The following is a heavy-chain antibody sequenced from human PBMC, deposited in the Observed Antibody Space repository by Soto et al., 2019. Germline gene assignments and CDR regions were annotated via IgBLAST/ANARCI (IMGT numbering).Heavy chain of an antibody. CDR3: ACGWMYGSRRDEYYGMHV. CDR2: ISAYNSNT. Sequence: QVQLVQSGAEARKPGASVKVSCKASGYTFMNYGITWVRQAPGQGLEWMGWISAYNSNTHSAQKRQGRVTMSTEASTITSYAERRSTRSDDTAVYYWACGWMYGSRRDEYYGMHVWCQGTTVAGPS. J-gene: IGHJ6*02. V-gene: IGHV1-18*01. D-gene: IGHD2-8*01. CDR1: GYTFMNYG.